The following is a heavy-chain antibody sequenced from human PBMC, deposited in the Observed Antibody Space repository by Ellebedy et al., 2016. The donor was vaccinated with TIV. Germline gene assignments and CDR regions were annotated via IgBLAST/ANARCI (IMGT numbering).Heavy chain of an antibody. D-gene: IGHD1-14*01. V-gene: IGHV4-30-4*01. CDR1: GGSISSPDYY. J-gene: IGHJ5*02. CDR2: IYYSGST. CDR3: ARHLSTEDWLDP. Sequence: MPSETLSLTCTVSGGSISSPDYYWSWIRQPPGKGLEWIGYIYYSGSTYYNPSLKSRVTISVDTSKNQFSLKLSSVTAADTAVYYCARHLSTEDWLDPWGQGTLVTVSS.